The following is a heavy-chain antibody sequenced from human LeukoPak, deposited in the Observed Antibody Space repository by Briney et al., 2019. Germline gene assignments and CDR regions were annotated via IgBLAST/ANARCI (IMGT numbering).Heavy chain of an antibody. CDR1: GFTFSSYW. CDR3: ARDSGFSGTQRGEY. V-gene: IGHV3-7*01. J-gene: IGHJ4*02. Sequence: GGSLRLSCAASGFTFSSYWMSWVRQAPGKGLEWVANIKQDGSEKYYVDSVKGRCTIARDNAKNSLYLQMNSLRAEDTAVYYFARDSGFSGTQRGEYWGQGTLVTVSS. CDR2: IKQDGSEK. D-gene: IGHD5-24*01.